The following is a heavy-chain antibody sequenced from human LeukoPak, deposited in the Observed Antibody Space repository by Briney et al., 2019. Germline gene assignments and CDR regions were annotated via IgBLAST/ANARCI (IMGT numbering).Heavy chain of an antibody. V-gene: IGHV1-69*13. J-gene: IGHJ1*01. CDR1: GGTFSSYA. Sequence: ASVKVSCKASGGTFSSYAISWVRQAPGQGLEWMGGIIPIFGTANYAQKFQGRVTITADESTSTAYMELSSLRSEDTAVYYCARTGYSYGYVNAEYFQHWGQGTLVTVSS. CDR3: ARTGYSYGYVNAEYFQH. CDR2: IIPIFGTA. D-gene: IGHD5-18*01.